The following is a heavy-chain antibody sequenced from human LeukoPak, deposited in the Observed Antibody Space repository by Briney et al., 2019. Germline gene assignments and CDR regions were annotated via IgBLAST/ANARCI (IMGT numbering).Heavy chain of an antibody. J-gene: IGHJ3*02. CDR1: GGSISSYY. D-gene: IGHD7-27*01. CDR2: LYYSGST. Sequence: PSETQSLTCTVSGGSISSYYWSWIRQPPGMGLEWIGYLYYSGSTNYNPSLKSRVTISVDTSKNQFSLKLTSVTAADTAVYYCARDRLGMYAFDIWGQGTMVTVSS. V-gene: IGHV4-59*12. CDR3: ARDRLGMYAFDI.